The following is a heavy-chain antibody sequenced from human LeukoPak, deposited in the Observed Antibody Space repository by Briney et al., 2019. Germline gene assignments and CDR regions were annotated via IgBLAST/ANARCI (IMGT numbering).Heavy chain of an antibody. CDR1: VFTFSNYA. CDR2: ISGGST. J-gene: IGHJ4*02. Sequence: GGSLRLSCAASVFTFSNYAMSWVRQALGKGLEWVSSISGGSTYYADSVKGRFTISRDNSKNTLFLQMNSLRAEDTAVYYCARGVSSLTFSFDYWGQGTLVTVSS. CDR3: ARGVSSLTFSFDY. V-gene: IGHV3-23*01. D-gene: IGHD6-13*01.